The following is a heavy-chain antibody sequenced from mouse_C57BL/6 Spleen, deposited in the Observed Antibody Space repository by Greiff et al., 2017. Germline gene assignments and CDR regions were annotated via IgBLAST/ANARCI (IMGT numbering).Heavy chain of an antibody. V-gene: IGHV5-16*01. CDR2: INYDGSST. D-gene: IGHD2-3*01. CDR1: GFTFSDYY. Sequence: EVKLVESEGGLVQPGSSIKLSCTASGFTFSDYYMAWVRQVPEKGLEWVANINYDGSSTYYLASLQSRFIISRDNAKNILYLQMSSLKSEDTATXYGARGGIYDGYSGYFDDWGQGTTLTVSS. CDR3: ARGGIYDGYSGYFDD. J-gene: IGHJ2*01.